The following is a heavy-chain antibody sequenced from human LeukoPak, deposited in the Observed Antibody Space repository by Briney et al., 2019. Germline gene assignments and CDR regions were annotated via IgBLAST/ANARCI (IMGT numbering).Heavy chain of an antibody. D-gene: IGHD5-18*01. CDR1: GGTFSSYA. CDR3: ATVDTVMVPFYY. Sequence: SVKVSCKASGGTFSSYAISWVRQAPGQGLEWMGGIIPIFGTANYAQKFQGRVTITADESTSTAYMELSSLRSEDTAVYYCATVDTVMVPFYYWGQGTLVTVSS. J-gene: IGHJ4*02. CDR2: IIPIFGTA. V-gene: IGHV1-69*13.